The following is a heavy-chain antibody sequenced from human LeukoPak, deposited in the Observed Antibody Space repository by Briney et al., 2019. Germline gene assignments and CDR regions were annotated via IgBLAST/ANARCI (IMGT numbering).Heavy chain of an antibody. CDR1: GGSISSGDYY. V-gene: IGHV4-30-4*01. CDR3: ARAETIFGVPSFDY. D-gene: IGHD3-3*01. J-gene: IGHJ4*02. Sequence: SETMSLTCTVSGGSISSGDYYWSWIRQPPGKGLEWIGYIYYSGSTHYNPPLKSRVTISVDTSKNQFSLKLSSVTAADTAVYYCARAETIFGVPSFDYWGQGTLVTVSS. CDR2: IYYSGST.